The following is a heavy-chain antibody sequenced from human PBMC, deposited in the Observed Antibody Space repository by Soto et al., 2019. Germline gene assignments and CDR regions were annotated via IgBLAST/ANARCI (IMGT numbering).Heavy chain of an antibody. J-gene: IGHJ6*02. D-gene: IGHD4-4*01. Sequence: SGKVSCKASGVTFSSYAISWVRQAPGQGLEWMGGIIPIFGTANYAQKFQGRVTITADESTSTAYMELSSLRSEDTAVYYCARGDVSNTPRDYYYGMDVWGQGTTVTSP. CDR1: GVTFSSYA. CDR3: ARGDVSNTPRDYYYGMDV. CDR2: IIPIFGTA. V-gene: IGHV1-69*13.